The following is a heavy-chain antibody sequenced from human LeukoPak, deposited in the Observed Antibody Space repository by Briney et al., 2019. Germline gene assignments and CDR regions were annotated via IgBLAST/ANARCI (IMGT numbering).Heavy chain of an antibody. CDR2: ISSSSSYT. V-gene: IGHV3-21*01. D-gene: IGHD3-3*01. Sequence: GGSLRLSCAASGFTFSSYSMNWVRQAPGKGLEWVSSISSSSSYTYYADSVKGRFTISRDNAKNSLYLQMNSLRAEDTAVYYCARGGGSYDFWSGYDYWGQGTLVTVSS. CDR3: ARGGGSYDFWSGYDY. CDR1: GFTFSSYS. J-gene: IGHJ4*02.